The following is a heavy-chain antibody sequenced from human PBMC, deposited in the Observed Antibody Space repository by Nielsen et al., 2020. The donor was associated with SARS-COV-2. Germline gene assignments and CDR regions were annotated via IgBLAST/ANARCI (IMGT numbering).Heavy chain of an antibody. V-gene: IGHV3-30*18. CDR1: GFTFSSYG. CDR2: ISYDGSNK. CDR3: AKELFPIGSSGYYPRASPALDY. J-gene: IGHJ4*02. Sequence: GGSLRLSCAASGFTFSSYGMHWVRQAPGKGLEWVAVISYDGSNKYYADSVKGRFTISRDNSKNTLYLQMNSLRAEDTAVYYCAKELFPIGSSGYYPRASPALDYWGQGTLVTVSS. D-gene: IGHD3-22*01.